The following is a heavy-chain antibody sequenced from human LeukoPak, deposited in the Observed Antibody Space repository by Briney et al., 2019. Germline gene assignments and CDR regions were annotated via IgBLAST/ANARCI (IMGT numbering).Heavy chain of an antibody. V-gene: IGHV3-48*01. Sequence: GGSLRLSCAASGFTFSSYSMNWVRQAPGKGLEFVSYISSSSSAIYYADSVKGRFTISRDNAKNSLYLQMNSLRAEDTAVYYCARSAYYFDSWGQGTLVTVSS. CDR1: GFTFSSYS. CDR3: ARSAYYFDS. CDR2: ISSSSSAI. J-gene: IGHJ4*02.